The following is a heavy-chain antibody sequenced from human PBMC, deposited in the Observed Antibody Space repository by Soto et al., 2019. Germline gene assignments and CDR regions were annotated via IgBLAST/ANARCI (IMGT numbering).Heavy chain of an antibody. V-gene: IGHV1-69*13. CDR3: ASDYDSTHLNYYYYGMDV. Sequence: RASVKVSCKASGGTFSSYAISWVRQAPGQGLEWMGGIIPIFGTANYAQKFQGRVTITADESTSTAYMELSSLRSEDTAVYYCASDYDSTHLNYYYYGMDVWGQGTTVTVSS. J-gene: IGHJ6*02. D-gene: IGHD3-22*01. CDR2: IIPIFGTA. CDR1: GGTFSSYA.